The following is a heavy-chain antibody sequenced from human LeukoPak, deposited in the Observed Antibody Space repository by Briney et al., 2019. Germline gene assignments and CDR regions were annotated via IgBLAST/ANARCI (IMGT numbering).Heavy chain of an antibody. V-gene: IGHV1-2*02. CDR1: GYTFTGYY. CDR3: ARGGDAGRITIFGVVIISHMDV. J-gene: IGHJ6*03. D-gene: IGHD3-3*01. Sequence: GASVKVSCTAYGYTFTGYYMHWVRQAPGQGLEWMGWINPNSGGTNYAQKFQGRVTMTRDTSISTAYMELSRLRSDDTAVYYCARGGDAGRITIFGVVIISHMDVWGKGTTVTVSS. CDR2: INPNSGGT.